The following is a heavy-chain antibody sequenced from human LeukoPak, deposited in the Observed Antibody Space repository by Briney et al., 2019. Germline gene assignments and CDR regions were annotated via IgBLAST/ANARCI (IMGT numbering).Heavy chain of an antibody. CDR1: GGSFSSYY. J-gene: IGHJ4*02. CDR3: ARQMFDYYDSTGYYYGFDY. Sequence: PSETLTLPCTVSGGSFSSYYWRWLRQPPGKGLEWIGYIYYSGSNKYNPSLKSRVTISVDTSKNQFSLKLSSVTAADTAVYYCARQMFDYYDSTGYYYGFDYWGQGTLVTVSS. CDR2: IYYSGSN. D-gene: IGHD3-22*01. V-gene: IGHV4-59*01.